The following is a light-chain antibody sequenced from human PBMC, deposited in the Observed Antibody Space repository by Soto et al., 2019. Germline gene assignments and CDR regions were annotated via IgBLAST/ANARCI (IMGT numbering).Light chain of an antibody. CDR2: SAS. J-gene: IGKJ1*01. CDR3: QQSYSAPWT. V-gene: IGKV1-39*01. CDR1: QSIRGY. Sequence: DIQMTQSPSSLSASVGDRVTIPCRASQSIRGYLNWYHQKPGNAPKLLIYSASTLQSGVPSRFSGSGSGTDFTLTINSLQPEDFATYFCQQSYSAPWTFGQGTKVDIK.